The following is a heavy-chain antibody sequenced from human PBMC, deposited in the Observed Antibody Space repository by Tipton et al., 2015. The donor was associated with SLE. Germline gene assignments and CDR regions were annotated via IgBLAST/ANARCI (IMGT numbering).Heavy chain of an antibody. CDR3: AKGCGYDCFCSDR. V-gene: IGHV3-30*02. CDR1: GFTFSSYG. J-gene: IGHJ5*02. CDR2: IRHAAATR. Sequence: SLRLSCAASGFTFSSYGMHWVRQAPGKGLEWVAYIRHAAATRYYADSVKGRFTISRDDSKDTLYLQMNSLRGDDTALYYCAKGCGYDCFCSDRWGQGTLVTVSS. D-gene: IGHD3-22*01.